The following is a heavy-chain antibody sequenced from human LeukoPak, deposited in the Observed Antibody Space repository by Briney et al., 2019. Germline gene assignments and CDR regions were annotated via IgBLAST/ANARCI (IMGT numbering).Heavy chain of an antibody. CDR1: GGAFSSYA. CDR2: IIPIFGKA. D-gene: IGHD3-10*01. V-gene: IGHV1-69*05. Sequence: ASVKVSCKASGGAFSSYAISWVRQAPGQGLEWMGGIIPIFGKANYAQKFQGRVTITRDTSASTAYMELSSLRSEDTAVYYCAREYYYGSGSYYFLHAFDIWGQGTMVTVSS. CDR3: AREYYYGSGSYYFLHAFDI. J-gene: IGHJ3*02.